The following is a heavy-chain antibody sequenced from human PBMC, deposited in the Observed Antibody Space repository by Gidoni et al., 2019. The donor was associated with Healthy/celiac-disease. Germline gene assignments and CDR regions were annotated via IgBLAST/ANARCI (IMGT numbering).Heavy chain of an antibody. V-gene: IGHV4-4*02. Sequence: QVQLQESEPGLVKPSGTLSLTCAVSGGSSSSSNWWSWVRQPPGKGLEWIGEIYHSGSTNYNPSLKSRVTISVDKSKNQFSLKLSSVTAADTAVYYCARRAIFGVSQGVNAFDIWGQGTMVTVSS. CDR1: GGSSSSSNW. D-gene: IGHD3-3*01. J-gene: IGHJ3*02. CDR3: ARRAIFGVSQGVNAFDI. CDR2: IYHSGST.